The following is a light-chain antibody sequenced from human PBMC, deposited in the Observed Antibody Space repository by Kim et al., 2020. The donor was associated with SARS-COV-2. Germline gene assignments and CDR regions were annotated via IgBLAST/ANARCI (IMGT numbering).Light chain of an antibody. J-gene: IGKJ2*01. CDR1: QSVLDSSNNKNS. CDR2: WAS. V-gene: IGKV4-1*01. Sequence: DIVMTQSPDSLAVSLGERATINCESSQSVLDSSNNKNSLAWYQQKPGQPPKLLIYWASTRESGVPDRFSGSGSGIDFTLTISSLQAEDVAVYYCQQYYSTPYTFGQGTKLEI. CDR3: QQYYSTPYT.